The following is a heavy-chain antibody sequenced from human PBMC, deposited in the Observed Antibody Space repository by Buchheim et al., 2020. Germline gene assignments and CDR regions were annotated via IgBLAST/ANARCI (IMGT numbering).Heavy chain of an antibody. J-gene: IGHJ4*02. Sequence: QVQLVESRGGVVQPGRSLRLSCAASGFTFSSYGMHWVRQAPGKGLEWVAVISYDGSNKYYADSVKGRFTISRDNSKNTLYLQMNSLRAEDTAVYYCAKVKQARIAVARKLPPPDYWGQGTL. CDR3: AKVKQARIAVARKLPPPDY. CDR1: GFTFSSYG. V-gene: IGHV3-30*18. D-gene: IGHD6-19*01. CDR2: ISYDGSNK.